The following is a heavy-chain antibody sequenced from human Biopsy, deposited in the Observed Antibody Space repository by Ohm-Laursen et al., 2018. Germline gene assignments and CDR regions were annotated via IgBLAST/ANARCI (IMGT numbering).Heavy chain of an antibody. CDR1: GFSFSDYH. J-gene: IGHJ6*02. CDR2: ISGGGTI. V-gene: IGHV3-11*01. D-gene: IGHD4-23*01. Sequence: SLRLSCTASGFSFSDYHMSWIRQAPGRGLEWVSYISGGGTIYYGDSMKGRVTISRDNAKNSLYLQMHSLRAEDTAVYYCARDTRWSPYSMDVWGQGTTVTVSS. CDR3: ARDTRWSPYSMDV.